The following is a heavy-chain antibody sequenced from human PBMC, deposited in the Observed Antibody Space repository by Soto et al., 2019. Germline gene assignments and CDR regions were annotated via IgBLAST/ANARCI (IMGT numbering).Heavy chain of an antibody. D-gene: IGHD5-12*01. Sequence: QVQLVQSGAEVKQPGSSVKVSCQASGVTFSSFAISWVRQAPGQGLEWMGGINPIFRTPNYAQNFQGRVTMTADESTSSVYMELSRLRSEDTAVYYCARSTGSGFRPGTHRFNWFDPWGQGTLVTVSS. CDR2: INPIFRTP. V-gene: IGHV1-69*01. J-gene: IGHJ5*02. CDR1: GVTFSSFA. CDR3: ARSTGSGFRPGTHRFNWFDP.